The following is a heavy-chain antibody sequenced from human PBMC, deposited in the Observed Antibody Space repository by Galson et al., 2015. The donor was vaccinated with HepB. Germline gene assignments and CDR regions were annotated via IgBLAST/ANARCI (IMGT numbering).Heavy chain of an antibody. CDR3: ARGSTVTTNAKYYFDY. D-gene: IGHD4-17*01. Sequence: SGNTFTSNYMHWVRQAPGQGLEWMGIINPSGGTNYAQKFQGRVTMTRDTSTSTVYMELSSLRSEDTAVYYCARGSTVTTNAKYYFDYWGQGTLVTVSS. J-gene: IGHJ4*02. V-gene: IGHV1-46*03. CDR1: GNTFTSNY. CDR2: INPSGGT.